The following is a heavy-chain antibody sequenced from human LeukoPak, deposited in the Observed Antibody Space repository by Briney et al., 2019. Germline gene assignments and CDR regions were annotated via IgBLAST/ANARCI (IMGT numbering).Heavy chain of an antibody. CDR2: IWYDGGNK. Sequence: GGSLRLSCAASGFTFSSYGMHWVRQAPGKGLEWVAVIWYDGGNKYYADSVKGRFTISRDNSKNTLYLQMNSLRAEDTAVYYCARDCSGGSCSIDYWGQGTLVTVSS. D-gene: IGHD2-15*01. J-gene: IGHJ4*02. V-gene: IGHV3-33*01. CDR1: GFTFSSYG. CDR3: ARDCSGGSCSIDY.